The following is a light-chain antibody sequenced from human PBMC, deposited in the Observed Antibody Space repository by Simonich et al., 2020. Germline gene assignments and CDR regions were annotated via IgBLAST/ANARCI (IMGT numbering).Light chain of an antibody. Sequence: DIVMTQSPDSLDVSLGERATINCKSSQSVLYSSNTKNYLAWYQQKPGQPPKLLIYWASTRESGVPDRFSGSGSGTDVTLTISSLQAEDVAVYYCQQYYSTPRTFGQGTKLEIK. CDR1: QSVLYSSNTKNY. CDR2: WAS. CDR3: QQYYSTPRT. V-gene: IGKV4-1*01. J-gene: IGKJ2*02.